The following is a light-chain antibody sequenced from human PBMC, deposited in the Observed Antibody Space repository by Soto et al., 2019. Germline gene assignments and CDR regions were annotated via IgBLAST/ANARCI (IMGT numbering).Light chain of an antibody. CDR2: AAS. CDR3: QQRYSTPLP. V-gene: IGKV1-39*01. CDR1: QSISSY. Sequence: DIQMTQSPSSLSASVGDRVTITCRASQSISSYLNWYQQKPRNAPQLLIYAASSLLSGVPSRFSGSGSGTDFTLTIRSLQPEDFVTFYCQQRYSTPLPFGEGTKLEIK. J-gene: IGKJ2*01.